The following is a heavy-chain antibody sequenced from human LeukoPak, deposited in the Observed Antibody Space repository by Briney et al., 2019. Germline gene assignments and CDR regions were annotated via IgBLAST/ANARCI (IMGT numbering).Heavy chain of an antibody. CDR3: AREDSVSYYMDV. CDR2: IYHSGST. D-gene: IGHD2-15*01. V-gene: IGHV4-38-2*02. CDR1: GYSISSGYY. Sequence: SETPSLTCTVSGYSISSGYYWGWIRQPPGKGLEWIGSIYHSGSTYYNPSLKSRVTISVDTSKNQFSLKLSSVTAADTAVYYCAREDSVSYYMDVWGKGTTVTVSS. J-gene: IGHJ6*03.